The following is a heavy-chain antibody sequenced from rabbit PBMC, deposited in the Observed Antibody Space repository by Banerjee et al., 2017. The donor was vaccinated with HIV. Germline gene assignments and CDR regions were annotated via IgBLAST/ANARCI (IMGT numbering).Heavy chain of an antibody. Sequence: QEQLEESGGDLVKPEGSLTLTCTASGFSFSSSYYMCWVRQAPGKGLEWIGCIYAGSSGNTVYATWAKGRLTISKTSWTTVTLQMTSLTAADTATYFCARDLTGVIGWNFNLWGPGTLVTVS. CDR2: IYAGSSGNT. CDR3: ARDLTGVIGWNFNL. CDR1: GFSFSSSYY. D-gene: IGHD1-1*01. V-gene: IGHV1S45*01. J-gene: IGHJ4*01.